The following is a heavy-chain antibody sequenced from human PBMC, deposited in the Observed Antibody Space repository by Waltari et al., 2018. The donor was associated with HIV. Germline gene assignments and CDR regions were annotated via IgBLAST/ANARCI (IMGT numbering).Heavy chain of an antibody. V-gene: IGHV3-23*01. CDR2: ISGDCITT. D-gene: IGHD3-9*01. J-gene: IGHJ4*02. CDR3: AKGVAYDLLTGFSPLDY. Sequence: EVQLLESGGGLVQPGGSLRLSCAASKFSLSTYAMSWVRQAPGKGPEWVSSISGDCITTYYADSVKGRLTISRDNSKNTLSLQMNSLRGEDTAVYYCAKGVAYDLLTGFSPLDYWGQGTLVTVSS. CDR1: KFSLSTYA.